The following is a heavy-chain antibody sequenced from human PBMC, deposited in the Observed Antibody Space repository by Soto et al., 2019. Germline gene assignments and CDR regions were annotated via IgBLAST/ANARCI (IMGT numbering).Heavy chain of an antibody. CDR2: TYHSGST. CDR1: GGSISSYS. J-gene: IGHJ5*02. CDR3: ARVPGP. Sequence: SETLSLTSTVSGGSISSYSWSWIRQPPGKGLEWIGYTYHSGSTNYNPSLKSRVIISVDTSKNQFSLKLSSVTAADTAVYYCARVPGPWGQGTLVTVSS. V-gene: IGHV4-59*12.